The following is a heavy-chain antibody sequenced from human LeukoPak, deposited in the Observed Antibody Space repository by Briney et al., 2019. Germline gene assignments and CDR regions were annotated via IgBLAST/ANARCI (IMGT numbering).Heavy chain of an antibody. CDR1: GNTFIGNY. J-gene: IGHJ5*02. Sequence: ASVKVSCKGSGNTFIGNYIHWVRQARGQGLEWMGWINPNSGGANYAQRFQGRVTMTRDTSVTTAFLDLDRLASDDTAVYYCVTRSYTSGWPTWGQGTLVTVSS. CDR2: INPNSGGA. V-gene: IGHV1-2*02. CDR3: VTRSYTSGWPT. D-gene: IGHD6-19*01.